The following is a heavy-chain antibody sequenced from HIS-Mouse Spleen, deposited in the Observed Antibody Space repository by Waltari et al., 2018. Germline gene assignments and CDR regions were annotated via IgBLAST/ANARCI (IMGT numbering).Heavy chain of an antibody. Sequence: QVQLQESGPGLVKPSETLSLTCTVSGGSIRSYYWSWIRQPPGKGLEWIGYIYYSGSTNYNPSLKSRVTISVDTSKNQFSLKLSSVTAADTAVYYCARHRGAFDIWGQGTMVTVSS. J-gene: IGHJ3*02. CDR1: GGSIRSYY. CDR2: IYYSGST. CDR3: ARHRGAFDI. V-gene: IGHV4-59*08.